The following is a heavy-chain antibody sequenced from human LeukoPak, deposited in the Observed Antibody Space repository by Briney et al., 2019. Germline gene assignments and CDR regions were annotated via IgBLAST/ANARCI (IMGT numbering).Heavy chain of an antibody. Sequence: PGGSLRLSCAASGFPFSSYSVNWVRQAPGKGLEWLSYISSDSYSIYYADSVRGRFTISRDNAVNSLYLQLNSLRAEDTAVYYCARDVLSRNYYGSGFTKLRPLYFDYWGQGALVTVSS. D-gene: IGHD3-10*01. V-gene: IGHV3-48*01. CDR2: ISSDSYSI. CDR1: GFPFSSYS. J-gene: IGHJ4*02. CDR3: ARDVLSRNYYGSGFTKLRPLYFDY.